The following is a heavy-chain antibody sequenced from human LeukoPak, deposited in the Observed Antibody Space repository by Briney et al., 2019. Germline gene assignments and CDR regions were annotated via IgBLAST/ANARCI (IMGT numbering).Heavy chain of an antibody. J-gene: IGHJ6*02. CDR1: GFTFGNYW. CDR3: ARLRYYGMDV. CDR2: IKQDGSEK. Sequence: GGSLRLSCAASGFTFGNYWMSWVRQAPGKGLEWVANIKQDGSEKYYVDSVKSRFTISRDNAKNSLYLQMNSLRAEDTAVYYCARLRYYGMDVWGQGTTVTVSS. V-gene: IGHV3-7*01.